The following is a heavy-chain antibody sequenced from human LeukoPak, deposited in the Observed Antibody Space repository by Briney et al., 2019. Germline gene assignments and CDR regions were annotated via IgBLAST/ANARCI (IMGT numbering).Heavy chain of an antibody. V-gene: IGHV4-34*01. CDR3: ARVRPEQQLDYIDY. J-gene: IGHJ4*02. Sequence: SETLSLTCAVYGGSFSGYYWSWIRQPPGKGLEWIGEINHSGSTNYNPSLKSRVTISVDTSKNQFSLKLSSVTAADTAVYYCARVRPEQQLDYIDYWGQGTLVTVSS. CDR1: GGSFSGYY. D-gene: IGHD6-13*01. CDR2: INHSGST.